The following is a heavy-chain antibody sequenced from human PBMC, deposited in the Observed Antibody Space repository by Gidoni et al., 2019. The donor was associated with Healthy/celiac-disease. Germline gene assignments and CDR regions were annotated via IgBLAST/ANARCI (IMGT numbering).Heavy chain of an antibody. Sequence: EVQLLESGCGLVPPGGSLRLSCAASGSTFSSYAMSWVRQAPGKGLEGVSDISGSGGSTYYADSVKGRFTSSRDNSKNTLYLQMNSLRAEDTAVYYCAKDGGYVDTAMVLFDYGGQGTLVTVSS. D-gene: IGHD5-18*01. J-gene: IGHJ4*02. CDR2: ISGSGGST. CDR1: GSTFSSYA. V-gene: IGHV3-23*01. CDR3: AKDGGYVDTAMVLFDY.